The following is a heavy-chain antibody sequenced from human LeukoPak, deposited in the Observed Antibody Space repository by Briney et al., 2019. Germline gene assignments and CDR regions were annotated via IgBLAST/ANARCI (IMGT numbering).Heavy chain of an antibody. Sequence: ASVKVSCKASGGTFSSYAISWVRQAPGQGLEWMGRIIPILGIANYAQKFQGRVTITADKSTSTAYMELSSLRSEDTAVYYCARDQGSGSYYDAYWGQGTLVTVSS. CDR2: IIPILGIA. D-gene: IGHD1-26*01. J-gene: IGHJ4*02. CDR1: GGTFSSYA. CDR3: ARDQGSGSYYDAY. V-gene: IGHV1-69*04.